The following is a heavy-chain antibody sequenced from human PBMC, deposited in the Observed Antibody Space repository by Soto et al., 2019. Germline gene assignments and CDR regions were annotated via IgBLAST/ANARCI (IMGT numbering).Heavy chain of an antibody. CDR2: IIPIFGTA. V-gene: IGHV1-69*13. Sequence: SVKVSCKAAGGTFSSYAISWVRQAPGQGLEWMGGIIPIFGTANYAQKFQGRVTITADESTSTAYMELSSLRSEDTAVYYCGMGTGTTRPEQYNRFDPWGQGTLVTVSS. D-gene: IGHD1-7*01. J-gene: IGHJ5*02. CDR1: GGTFSSYA. CDR3: GMGTGTTRPEQYNRFDP.